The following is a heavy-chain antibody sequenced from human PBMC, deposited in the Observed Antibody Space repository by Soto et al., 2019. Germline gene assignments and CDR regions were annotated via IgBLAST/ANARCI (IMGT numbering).Heavy chain of an antibody. CDR3: AREGLVLVPTSVNSDYYYYAMDV. CDR1: GGTFSSYA. D-gene: IGHD2-2*01. V-gene: IGHV1-69*13. Sequence: SVKVSCKTSGGTFSSYAISWVRQAPGQGLEWMGGIIPRSATSNYAQKFQGRVTITADESTSTAYMELSSLRSEDTAVYYCAREGLVLVPTSVNSDYYYYAMDVWGQGTTVTVSS. CDR2: IIPRSATS. J-gene: IGHJ6*02.